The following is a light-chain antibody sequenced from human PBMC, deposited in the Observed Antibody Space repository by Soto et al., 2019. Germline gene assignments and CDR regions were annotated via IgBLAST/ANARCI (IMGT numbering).Light chain of an antibody. Sequence: DIVLTQSPGTLSLSPGERATLSCLASQSVTSNYLAWYQQKPGQAPSRLIYGASSRATGISDRFSGSGSGTDFTLTINRLEPEDFAVYYCQQYGSSPRTFGQGTKVDIK. V-gene: IGKV3-20*01. CDR2: GAS. J-gene: IGKJ1*01. CDR1: QSVTSNY. CDR3: QQYGSSPRT.